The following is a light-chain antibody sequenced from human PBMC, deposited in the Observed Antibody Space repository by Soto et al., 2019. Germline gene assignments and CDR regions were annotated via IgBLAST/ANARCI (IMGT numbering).Light chain of an antibody. CDR3: QQYGSSIT. CDR2: GTS. J-gene: IGKJ5*01. CDR1: QSVPRGY. V-gene: IGKV3-20*01. Sequence: EIVLTQSPGTLSLSPAERATLSCRASQSVPRGYLAWYQQKPGQAPRLLIYGTSSRATGIPDRFSGSGSGTDFTLTISRLEPEDFAVFYCQQYGSSITFGQGTRLEI.